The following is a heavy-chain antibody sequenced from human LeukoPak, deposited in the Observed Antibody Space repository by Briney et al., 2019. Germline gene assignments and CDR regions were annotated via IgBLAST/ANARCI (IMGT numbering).Heavy chain of an antibody. Sequence: GGSLRLSCAASEFTLSLYHINWVRQAPGKGLEWVSSITPSGDGTYYAASVKGRFTISRDNSKNTLYLQMDSLRADDTAKYYCAKDSPVATWWGQGTLVTVSS. V-gene: IGHV3-23*01. CDR3: AKDSPVATW. J-gene: IGHJ4*02. CDR2: ITPSGDGT. CDR1: EFTLSLYH. D-gene: IGHD1-26*01.